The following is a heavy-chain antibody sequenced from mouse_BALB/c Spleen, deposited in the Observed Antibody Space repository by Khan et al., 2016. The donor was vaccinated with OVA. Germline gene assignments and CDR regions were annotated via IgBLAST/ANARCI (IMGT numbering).Heavy chain of an antibody. V-gene: IGHV2-3*01. D-gene: IGHD2-2*01. CDR2: IWGDGST. CDR1: GVALSSYG. CDR3: ASCICSGYERYAMDY. J-gene: IGHJ4*01. Sequence: VQLQESGPGLVAPSQSLSITCSVSGVALSSYGVSWIRQPPGKGLEWLGIIWGDGSTNFHSALRSRLSISKDNSKRQVFLKLNSLQTDDTATYPCASCICSGYERYAMDYWGQGTSVTISS.